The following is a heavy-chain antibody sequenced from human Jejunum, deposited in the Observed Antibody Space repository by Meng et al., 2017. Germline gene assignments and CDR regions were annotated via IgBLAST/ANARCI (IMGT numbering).Heavy chain of an antibody. J-gene: IGHJ4*02. V-gene: IGHV3-7*01. Sequence: GGSLRLSCAASGFTFSNYWMSWVRQAPGKGLERVASIKEDGNEKTYVDSVKGRFTISRDNAKNSLFLQMNSLRRDDTAVYYCARASYYSRDYWGQGTLVTVSS. CDR3: ARASYYSRDY. CDR2: IKEDGNEK. CDR1: GFTFSNYW. D-gene: IGHD3-10*01.